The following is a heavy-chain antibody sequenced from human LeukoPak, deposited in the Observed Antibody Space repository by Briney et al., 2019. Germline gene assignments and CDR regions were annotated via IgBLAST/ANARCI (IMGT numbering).Heavy chain of an antibody. CDR1: GFTFSTYS. CDR3: ARRCCGSYSHYYYMDV. CDR2: ISSSSNTI. J-gene: IGHJ6*03. V-gene: IGHV3-48*04. D-gene: IGHD1-26*01. Sequence: TGGSLRLSCAASGFTFSTYSMNWVRQAPGKGLEWVSYISSSSNTIYYAESVKGRFTISRDSAKNSLYLQMNSLRAEDTAVYYCARRCCGSYSHYYYMDVWGKGTTVTVSS.